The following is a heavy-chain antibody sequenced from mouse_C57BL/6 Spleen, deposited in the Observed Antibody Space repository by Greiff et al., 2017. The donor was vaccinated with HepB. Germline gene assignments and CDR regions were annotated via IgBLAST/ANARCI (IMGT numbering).Heavy chain of an antibody. V-gene: IGHV1-74*01. CDR2: IHPSDSDT. Sequence: VQLQQPGAELVKPGASVKVSCKASGYTFTSYWMHWVKQRPGQGLEWIGRIHPSDSDTNYNQKFKGKATLTVDKSSSTAYLQLSSLTSEDSAVDYCAIDGNYEAWFAYWGQGTLVTVSA. D-gene: IGHD2-1*01. CDR1: GYTFTSYW. J-gene: IGHJ3*01. CDR3: AIDGNYEAWFAY.